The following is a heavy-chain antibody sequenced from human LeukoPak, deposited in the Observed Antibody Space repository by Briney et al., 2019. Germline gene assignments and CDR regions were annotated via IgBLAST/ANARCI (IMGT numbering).Heavy chain of an antibody. CDR3: AYCSNGVCYKAGLDY. V-gene: IGHV3-23*01. CDR1: GFTFSNYA. D-gene: IGHD2-8*01. J-gene: IGHJ4*02. Sequence: GGSLGLTCAASGFTFSNYAMSWVRQAPGKGLEWVSTISDSGSSTYYADSVKGRFTISRDNSRNTLYLQMNSLRAEDTALYYCAYCSNGVCYKAGLDYWGQGTLVTVSS. CDR2: ISDSGSST.